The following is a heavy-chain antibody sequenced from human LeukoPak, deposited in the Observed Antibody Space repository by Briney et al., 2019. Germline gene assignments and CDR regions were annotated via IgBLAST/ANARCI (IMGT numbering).Heavy chain of an antibody. J-gene: IGHJ4*02. CDR3: AAVGYCSSTSCYTYY. CDR1: GFTFTSSA. Sequence: ASVKVSCKASGFTFTSSAMQWVRQARGQRLEWIGWIVVGSGNTNYAQKFQERVTITREMSTSTAYMELSSLRSEDTAVYYCAAVGYCSSTSCYTYYWGQGTLVTVSS. D-gene: IGHD2-2*02. V-gene: IGHV1-58*02. CDR2: IVVGSGNT.